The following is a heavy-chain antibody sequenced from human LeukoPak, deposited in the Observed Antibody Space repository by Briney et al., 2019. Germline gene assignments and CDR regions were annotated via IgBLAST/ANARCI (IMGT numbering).Heavy chain of an antibody. J-gene: IGHJ6*02. CDR3: ASDRLVILRTNYYYYGMDV. V-gene: IGHV4-39*01. CDR1: GGSISSSSYY. CDR2: IYYSGST. D-gene: IGHD3-9*01. Sequence: SETLSLTCTVSGGSISSSSYYWGWIRQPPGKGLEWIGSIYYSGSTYYNPSLKSRVTISVDTSKNQISLKLSSVTAADTAVYYCASDRLVILRTNYYYYGMDVWGQGTTVTVSS.